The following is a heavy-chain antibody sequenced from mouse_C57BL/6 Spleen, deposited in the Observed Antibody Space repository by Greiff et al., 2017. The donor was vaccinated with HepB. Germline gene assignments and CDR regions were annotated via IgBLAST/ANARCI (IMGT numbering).Heavy chain of an antibody. CDR2: IDPETGGT. V-gene: IGHV1-15*01. Sequence: QVQLQQSGAELVRPGASVTLSCKASGYTFTDYEMHWVKQTPVHGLEWIGAIDPETGGTAYNQKFKGKAILTADKSSSTAYMELRSLTSEDSAVYYFTRGGTVVAYYYAMDYWGQGTSVTVSS. D-gene: IGHD1-1*01. CDR3: TRGGTVVAYYYAMDY. CDR1: GYTFTDYE. J-gene: IGHJ4*01.